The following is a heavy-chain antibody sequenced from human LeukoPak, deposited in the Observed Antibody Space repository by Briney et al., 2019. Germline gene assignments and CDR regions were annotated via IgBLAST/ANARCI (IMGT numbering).Heavy chain of an antibody. Sequence: GGSLRLSCAASGFSFISYGMYWVRQAPGKGLEWVGVISDDGRRKDYADSVKGRFTISRDNSKDTLYLQMNSLRAEDTAVYYCAKRPSDYGDYVSYFDYWGQGTLVTVSS. D-gene: IGHD4-17*01. V-gene: IGHV3-30*18. CDR3: AKRPSDYGDYVSYFDY. CDR2: ISDDGRRK. CDR1: GFSFISYG. J-gene: IGHJ4*02.